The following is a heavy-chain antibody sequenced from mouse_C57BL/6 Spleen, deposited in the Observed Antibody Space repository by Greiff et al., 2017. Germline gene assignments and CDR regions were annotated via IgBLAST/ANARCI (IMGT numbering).Heavy chain of an antibody. J-gene: IGHJ2*01. Sequence: VKLQQPGAELVRPGTSVKLSCKASGYTFTSYWMHWVKQRPGQGLEWIGVIDPSDSYTNYNQKFKGKATLTVDTSYSTAYMQLSSLTAEDSAVYYCAIFIDYWECYWGQGTTLTVSS. CDR3: AIFIDYWECY. CDR1: GYTFTSYW. V-gene: IGHV1-59*01. CDR2: IDPSDSYT. D-gene: IGHD2-4*01.